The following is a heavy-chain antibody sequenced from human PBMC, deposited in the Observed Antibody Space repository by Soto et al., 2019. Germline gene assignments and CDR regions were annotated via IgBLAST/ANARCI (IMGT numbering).Heavy chain of an antibody. CDR1: GFSLSNRGVG. J-gene: IGHJ4*02. CDR3: AHRPYGYKYYFDY. CDR2: IYWDDDK. D-gene: IGHD5-18*01. V-gene: IGHV2-5*02. Sequence: QITLKESGPTLVKPTQTLTLTCTFSGFSLSNRGVGVGWFRQPPGRALEWLELIYWDDDKRYSPSLQNRLTSTRDTSKTQVVLTMTNKDPVDTATYYCAHRPYGYKYYFDYWGQGTLVTVSS.